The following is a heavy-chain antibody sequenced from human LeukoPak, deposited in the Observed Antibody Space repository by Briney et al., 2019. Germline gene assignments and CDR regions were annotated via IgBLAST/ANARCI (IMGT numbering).Heavy chain of an antibody. CDR3: ARGLRPGDYDSY. Sequence: ASVKVSCKASGYTFTSYDINWVRQATGQGLEWMGWMNPNSGNTGYAQKFQGRVTMTRNTSISTAYTEPSSLRSEDTAVYYCARGLRPGDYDSYWGQGTLVTVSS. D-gene: IGHD4-17*01. V-gene: IGHV1-8*01. CDR2: MNPNSGNT. J-gene: IGHJ4*02. CDR1: GYTFTSYD.